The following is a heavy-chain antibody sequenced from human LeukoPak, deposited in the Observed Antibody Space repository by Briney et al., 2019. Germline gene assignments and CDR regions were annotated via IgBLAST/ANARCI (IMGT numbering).Heavy chain of an antibody. CDR3: ARDRSSGWYGDY. J-gene: IGHJ4*02. D-gene: IGHD6-19*01. Sequence: GASVKVSCTASGYTFTSYYMHWVRQAPGQGLKWMGIINPSGGSTSYAQKFQGRVTMTRDTSTSTVYMERSSLRSEDTAVYYCARDRSSGWYGDYWGQGTLVTVSS. CDR2: INPSGGST. V-gene: IGHV1-46*01. CDR1: GYTFTSYY.